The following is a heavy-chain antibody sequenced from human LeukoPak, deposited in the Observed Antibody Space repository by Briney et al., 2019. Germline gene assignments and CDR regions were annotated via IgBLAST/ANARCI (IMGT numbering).Heavy chain of an antibody. V-gene: IGHV1-2*02. CDR3: ARPVVPAVSFILGAFDI. D-gene: IGHD2-2*01. CDR1: GYTFTGYY. Sequence: ASVKVSCKASGYTFTGYYMHWVRQAPGQGLEWMGWINPNSGGTNYAQKFQGRVTMTRDTSISTAYMELSRLRSDDTAVYYCARPVVPAVSFILGAFDIWGQGTMVTVSS. CDR2: INPNSGGT. J-gene: IGHJ3*02.